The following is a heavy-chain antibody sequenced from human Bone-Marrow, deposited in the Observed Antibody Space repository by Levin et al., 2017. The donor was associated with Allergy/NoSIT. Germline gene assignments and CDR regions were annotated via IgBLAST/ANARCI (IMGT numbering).Heavy chain of an antibody. CDR1: GFTFSSYS. CDR3: ARGVGYSSSSGDY. Sequence: RGESLKISCAGSGFTFSSYSMNWVRQAPGKGLEWVSYISSSSGAIYYADSVKGRFTISRDNAKNSLYLQMNSLGAEDTAVYYCARGVGYSSSSGDYWGQGTLVTVSS. V-gene: IGHV3-48*04. D-gene: IGHD6-6*01. CDR2: ISSSSGAI. J-gene: IGHJ4*02.